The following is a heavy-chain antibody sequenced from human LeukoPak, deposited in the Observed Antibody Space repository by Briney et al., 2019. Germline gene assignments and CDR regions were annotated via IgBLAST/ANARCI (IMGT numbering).Heavy chain of an antibody. J-gene: IGHJ4*02. Sequence: SETLSLTCTVSGGSISSYYWSWLRQPPGKGLEWIGYIYYSGSTNYNPSLKSRVTISVDTSKNQFSLKLSSVTAADTAVYYCARSVGATDYWGQGTLVTVSS. CDR3: ARSVGATDY. D-gene: IGHD1-26*01. CDR1: GGSISSYY. CDR2: IYYSGST. V-gene: IGHV4-59*08.